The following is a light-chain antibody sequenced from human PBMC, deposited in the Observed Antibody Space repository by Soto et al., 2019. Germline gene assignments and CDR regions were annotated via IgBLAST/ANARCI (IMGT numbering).Light chain of an antibody. CDR3: GSYTGSIYV. CDR1: SSDVGGYKF. CDR2: EVS. Sequence: QSALTQPASVSGSLGQSITMSCTGTSSDVGGYKFVSWYQQHPGKAPKLMIYEVSHRPSGVSIRFSGSKSGNTASLTISGFQAEDAADYYCGSYTGSIYVFGPGTKLTVL. V-gene: IGLV2-14*01. J-gene: IGLJ1*01.